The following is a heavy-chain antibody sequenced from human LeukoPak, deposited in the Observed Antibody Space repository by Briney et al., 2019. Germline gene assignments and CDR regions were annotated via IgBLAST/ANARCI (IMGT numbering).Heavy chain of an antibody. J-gene: IGHJ4*02. D-gene: IGHD1-26*01. CDR2: IIPIFGTA. V-gene: IGHV1-69*06. CDR1: GYTFTSYG. CDR3: ARGRSGSSPQVD. Sequence: SVKVSCKASGYTFTSYGISWVRQAPGQGLERMGGIIPIFGTANYAQKFQGRVTITADKSTSTAYMELSSLRSEDTAVYYCARGRSGSSPQVDWGQGTLVTVSS.